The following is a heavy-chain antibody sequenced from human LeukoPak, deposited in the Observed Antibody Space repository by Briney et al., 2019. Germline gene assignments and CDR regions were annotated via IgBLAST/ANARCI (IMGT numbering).Heavy chain of an antibody. Sequence: ASVKVSCKASGYTFSDYYMHWVRQAPGQGLEWMGWIKPNSGGTNYAQKFQGRVTMTRDTSINTAYMELSSLRSDDTAVYYCARRSGMVTTYRRGNLVDPWGQGTLVNGSS. CDR2: IKPNSGGT. J-gene: IGHJ5*01. CDR1: GYTFSDYY. D-gene: IGHD5-18*01. CDR3: ARRSGMVTTYRRGNLVDP. V-gene: IGHV1-2*02.